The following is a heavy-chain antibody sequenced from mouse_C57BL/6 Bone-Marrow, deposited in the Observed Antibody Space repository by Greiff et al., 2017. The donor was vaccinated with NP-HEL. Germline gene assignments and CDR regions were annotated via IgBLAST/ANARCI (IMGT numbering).Heavy chain of an antibody. V-gene: IGHV1-82*01. CDR1: GYAFSSSW. CDR3: ANYGSSYWYFDV. J-gene: IGHJ1*03. Sequence: QVQLQQSGPELVKPGASVKISCKASGYAFSSSWMNWVKQRPGKGLEGVGRIYPGDGDTNYNGKFKGKATLTADKSSSTAYMQLSSLTSEDSAVYFCANYGSSYWYFDVWGKGTTVTVSS. CDR2: IYPGDGDT. D-gene: IGHD1-1*01.